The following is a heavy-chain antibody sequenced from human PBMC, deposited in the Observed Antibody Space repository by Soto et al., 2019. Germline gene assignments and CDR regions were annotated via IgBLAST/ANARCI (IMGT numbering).Heavy chain of an antibody. CDR1: GYTFTGYY. CDR3: ARGPTYYDFWSGSSESFDY. D-gene: IGHD3-3*01. Sequence: QVQLVQSGAEVKKPGASVKVSCTASGYTFTGYYMHWVRQAPGQGLEWMGWINPNRGGTNYAQKVQGWVTMTRDTAISTAYMELSRLSSDDTAVYYCARGPTYYDFWSGSSESFDYLGQGTLVTVSS. J-gene: IGHJ4*02. V-gene: IGHV1-2*04. CDR2: INPNRGGT.